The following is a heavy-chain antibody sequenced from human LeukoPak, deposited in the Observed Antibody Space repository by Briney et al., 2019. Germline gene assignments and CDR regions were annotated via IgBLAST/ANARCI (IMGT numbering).Heavy chain of an antibody. CDR1: GASVSSGSYY. CDR3: ARGSRGYSYG. V-gene: IGHV4-61*01. D-gene: IGHD5-18*01. Sequence: SETLSLTCTVSGASVSSGSYYWSWIRQPPGRGLEWIGYIYYSGSTNYNPSLKSRVTISVDTSKNQFSLKLSSVTAADTAVYYCARGSRGYSYGWGQGTLVTVSS. J-gene: IGHJ4*02. CDR2: IYYSGST.